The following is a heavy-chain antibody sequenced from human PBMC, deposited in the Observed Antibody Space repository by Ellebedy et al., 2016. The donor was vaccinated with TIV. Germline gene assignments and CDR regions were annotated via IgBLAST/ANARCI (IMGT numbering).Heavy chain of an antibody. CDR2: IRNTGERT. J-gene: IGHJ4*02. Sequence: GESLKISCAASGFSISSYSMNWVRRAPGKGLEWVAYIRNTGERTFYPDSVKGRFTISRDPAKNSLYLQMNSLRDEDTATYYCARESDSGSYYNVWGQGTLVTVSS. CDR3: ARESDSGSYYNV. D-gene: IGHD3-10*01. V-gene: IGHV3-48*02. CDR1: GFSISSYS.